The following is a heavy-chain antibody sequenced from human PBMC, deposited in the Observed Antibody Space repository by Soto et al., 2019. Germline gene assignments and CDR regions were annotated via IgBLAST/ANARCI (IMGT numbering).Heavy chain of an antibody. J-gene: IGHJ4*02. CDR2: ISYDGRNK. CDR1: GFTFSTYG. D-gene: IGHD2-8*01. CDR3: AKDESRYCTDGVCYPFDH. Sequence: QVQLVESGGGVVQPGRSLRLSCAASGFTFSTYGMHWVRQAPGKGLEWVAVISYDGRNKYYADSVKGRFTISRDTKSKLYLQMNSLRPDDTAVYYCAKDESRYCTDGVCYPFDHWGQGTLVTVSS. V-gene: IGHV3-30*18.